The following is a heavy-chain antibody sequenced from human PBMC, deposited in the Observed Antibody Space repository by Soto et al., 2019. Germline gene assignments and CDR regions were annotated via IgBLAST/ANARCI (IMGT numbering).Heavy chain of an antibody. V-gene: IGHV1-69*13. CDR3: ARAYSSSWYVGYYYYGMDV. J-gene: IGHJ6*02. D-gene: IGHD6-13*01. CDR2: IIPIFGTA. CDR1: GGTFSGYA. Sequence: ASVKLSCKASGGTFSGYAISWVRQAPGQGLEWMGGIIPIFGTANYAQKFQGRVTITADESTSTAYMELSSLRSEDTAVYYCARAYSSSWYVGYYYYGMDVWGQGTTVTVSS.